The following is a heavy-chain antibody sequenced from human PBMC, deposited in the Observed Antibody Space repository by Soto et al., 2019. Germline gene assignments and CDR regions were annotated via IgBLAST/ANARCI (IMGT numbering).Heavy chain of an antibody. Sequence: QMQLQESGPGLVKPSGTLSLTCTVSGVSINSANWWTWVRQSPGKGLEWIGEIYHSGSTNFNPSLKSRVTISVDNSKSKLYLELTTVTAADTAVYYCARYCGGGSCYLGAFDIWGQGTMVTVSS. J-gene: IGHJ3*02. D-gene: IGHD2-15*01. V-gene: IGHV4-4*02. CDR1: GVSINSANW. CDR2: IYHSGST. CDR3: ARYCGGGSCYLGAFDI.